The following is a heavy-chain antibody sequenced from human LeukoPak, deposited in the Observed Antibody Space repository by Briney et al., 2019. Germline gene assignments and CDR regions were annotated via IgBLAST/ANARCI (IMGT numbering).Heavy chain of an antibody. Sequence: GGSLRHSCAASGFTFSSYGMHWVRQAPGKGLEWVAFIRYDGSNKYYADSVKGRFTISRDNSKNTLYLQMNSLRAEDTAVYYCAKAPELYSSSDYWGQGTLVTVSS. D-gene: IGHD6-6*01. CDR3: AKAPELYSSSDY. J-gene: IGHJ4*02. CDR2: IRYDGSNK. CDR1: GFTFSSYG. V-gene: IGHV3-30*02.